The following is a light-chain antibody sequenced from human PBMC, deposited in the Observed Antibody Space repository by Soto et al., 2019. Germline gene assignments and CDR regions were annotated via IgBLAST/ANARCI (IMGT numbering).Light chain of an antibody. CDR2: EVT. CDR3: GSYSSTDTPFV. V-gene: IGLV2-14*01. CDR1: STDVGGYNY. Sequence: QSVLAQPSAGPGSPGKSITISCTGTSTDVGGYNYVSWYQHHSGKAPKLLIYEVTNRPSGISDRFSGSKSVNTASLTISGLQAEDESDYYCGSYSSTDTPFVFGTGTKVTVL. J-gene: IGLJ1*01.